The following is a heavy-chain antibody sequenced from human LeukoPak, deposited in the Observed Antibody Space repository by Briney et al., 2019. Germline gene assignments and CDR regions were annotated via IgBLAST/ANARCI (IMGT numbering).Heavy chain of an antibody. CDR1: GGTFSSYA. Sequence: ASVKVSCKASGGTFSSYAISWVRQAPGQGLEWMGRIIPILGIANYAQEFQGRVTITADKSTSTAYMELSSLRSEDTAVYYCARDMDILTGYQQYYYYYGMDVWGQGTTVTVSS. CDR3: ARDMDILTGYQQYYYYYGMDV. D-gene: IGHD3-9*01. J-gene: IGHJ6*02. V-gene: IGHV1-69*04. CDR2: IIPILGIA.